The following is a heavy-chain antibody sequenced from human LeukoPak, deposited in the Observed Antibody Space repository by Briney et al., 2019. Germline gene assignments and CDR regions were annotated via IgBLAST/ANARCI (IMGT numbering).Heavy chain of an antibody. CDR1: GYTFDSYG. CDR3: ARGTSGWYWLDP. J-gene: IGHJ5*02. D-gene: IGHD6-19*01. CDR2: ISVYSGET. V-gene: IGHV1-18*01. Sequence: GASVKVSCKASGYTFDSYGTTWVRQAPGQGLEWMGWISVYSGETDSAQNVKGRVTMTTDTSTTTAYLELGGLTSDDTAVYYCARGTSGWYWLDPWGQGTLVIVSA.